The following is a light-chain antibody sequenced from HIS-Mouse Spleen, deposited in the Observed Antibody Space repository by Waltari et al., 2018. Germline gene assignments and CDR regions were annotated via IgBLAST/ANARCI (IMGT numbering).Light chain of an antibody. V-gene: IGLV3-10*01. CDR3: YSTDSSGNHRV. Sequence: SYELTQPPSVSVSPGQPARITCSGDALPKKYAYWYQQKSGQAPVLVNYEDSKRPSGIPDRFSGSSSGTMATLTISGAQVEDEADYYCYSTDSSGNHRVFGGGTKLTVL. CDR1: ALPKKY. J-gene: IGLJ2*01. CDR2: EDS.